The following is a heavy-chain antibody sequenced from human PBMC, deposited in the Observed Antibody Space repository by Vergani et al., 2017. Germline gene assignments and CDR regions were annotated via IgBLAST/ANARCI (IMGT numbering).Heavy chain of an antibody. Sequence: EVQLVQSGAEVKKPGESLRISCKGSGYSFTSYWISWVRQMPGKGLEWMGRIDPSDSYANYSPSFQAHVTISADKSISTAYLQWSSLKASDTAMYYCARRGDVYGDYSYYFDYWGQGTLVTVSS. D-gene: IGHD4-17*01. CDR1: GYSFTSYW. J-gene: IGHJ4*02. CDR2: IDPSDSYA. CDR3: ARRGDVYGDYSYYFDY. V-gene: IGHV5-10-1*03.